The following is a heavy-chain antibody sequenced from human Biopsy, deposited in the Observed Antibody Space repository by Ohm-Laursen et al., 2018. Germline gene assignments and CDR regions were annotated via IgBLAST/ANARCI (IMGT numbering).Heavy chain of an antibody. V-gene: IGHV4-34*08. J-gene: IGHJ4*02. D-gene: IGHD2-15*01. CDR3: GNEVHGRDY. CDR2: INQSGRT. Sequence: TLSLTCAVYGKTFSDYYWSWIRQPPGKGLEWIGQINQSGRTSYNPSLKSRVNISADKSNNQFSLKLTSVTSADTAVYFCGNEVHGRDYWGLGALVTVSS. CDR1: GKTFSDYY.